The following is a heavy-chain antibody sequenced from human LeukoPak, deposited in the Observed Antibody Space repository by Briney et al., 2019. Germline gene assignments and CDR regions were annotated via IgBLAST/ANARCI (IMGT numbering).Heavy chain of an antibody. CDR2: IGWNSGSI. D-gene: IGHD6-19*01. CDR3: TTPGIAVAGRRGSFDY. J-gene: IGHJ4*02. CDR1: GFTFDDYA. V-gene: IGHV3-9*01. Sequence: GRSLRLSCVVSGFTFDDYAMHWVRQAPGKGLEWVSGIGWNSGSIDYADSVKGRFTISRDNAKNSLYLQMNSLKTEDTAVYYCTTPGIAVAGRRGSFDYWGQGTLVTVSS.